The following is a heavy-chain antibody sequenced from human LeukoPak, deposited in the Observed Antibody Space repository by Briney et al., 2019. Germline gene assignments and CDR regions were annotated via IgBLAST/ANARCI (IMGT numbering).Heavy chain of an antibody. CDR2: IRGSGET. J-gene: IGHJ5*02. V-gene: IGHV3-66*03. Sequence: PGGSLRLSCAVSGFSVSNYYMNWVRQAPGKGLEWVSLIRGSGETFYADSVKGRFTISRDDSKNTVHLQMNSLRVEDTADYFCVRDRAATQDWVDFDPWGQGTLVTVSS. CDR3: VRDRAATQDWVDFDP. CDR1: GFSVSNYY. D-gene: IGHD3/OR15-3a*01.